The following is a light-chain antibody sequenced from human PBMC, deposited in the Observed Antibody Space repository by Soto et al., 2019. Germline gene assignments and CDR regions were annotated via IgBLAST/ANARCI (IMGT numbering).Light chain of an antibody. J-gene: IGKJ1*01. CDR3: QQRSNWWT. CDR1: QSVSSY. CDR2: DAS. Sequence: EIVLTQSTATLSLSPGERATLSCRASQSVSSYLAWYQQKPGQAPRLLIYDASNRATGIPDRFSGSGSGTDFTLTFSSLEPEDFAVYYCQQRSNWWTFGQGTKVDIK. V-gene: IGKV3-11*01.